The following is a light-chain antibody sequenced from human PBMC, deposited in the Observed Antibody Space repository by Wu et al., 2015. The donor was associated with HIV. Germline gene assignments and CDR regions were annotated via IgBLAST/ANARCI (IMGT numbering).Light chain of an antibody. CDR3: QQSGGWPLT. CDR2: DSS. J-gene: IGKJ5*01. CDR1: QNINNY. V-gene: IGKV3-11*01. Sequence: EIVLTQSPDILSLSPGERATLSCRASQNINNYLAWYQQKPGQSPRLLIYDSSNRATGIPARFSGSGSGTDFALIISSLDVEDFAVYYCQQSGGWPLTFGQGTRLEIK.